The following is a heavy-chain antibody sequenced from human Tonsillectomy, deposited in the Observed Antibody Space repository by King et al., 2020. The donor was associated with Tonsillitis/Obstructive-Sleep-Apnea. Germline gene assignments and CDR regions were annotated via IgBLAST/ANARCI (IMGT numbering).Heavy chain of an antibody. Sequence: VQLVESGGGLVKPGGSLRLSCAASGFTFDDYSMNWVRQAPGKGLEWVSSISTRSTYIYYADSMRGRFTISRDNAKNSLFLQMNSLRAEDTAVYYCARGRVVPTALDYWGQGALVTVSS. CDR2: ISTRSTYI. CDR1: GFTFDDYS. D-gene: IGHD2-2*01. J-gene: IGHJ4*02. CDR3: ARGRVVPTALDY. V-gene: IGHV3-21*01.